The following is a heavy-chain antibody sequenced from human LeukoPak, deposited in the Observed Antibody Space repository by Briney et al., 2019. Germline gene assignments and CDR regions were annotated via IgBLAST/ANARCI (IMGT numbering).Heavy chain of an antibody. D-gene: IGHD3-16*01. CDR3: AKDGNDYVWGSFYYFDY. CDR2: ISYDGSNK. V-gene: IGHV3-30*18. CDR1: GFTFSSYG. Sequence: GSSLRLSCAASGFTFSSYGMHWVRQAPGKGLEWVAVISYDGSNKYYADSVKGRFTISRDNSKNTLYLQMNSVRAEDTAVYYCAKDGNDYVWGSFYYFDYWGQGTLVTVSS. J-gene: IGHJ4*02.